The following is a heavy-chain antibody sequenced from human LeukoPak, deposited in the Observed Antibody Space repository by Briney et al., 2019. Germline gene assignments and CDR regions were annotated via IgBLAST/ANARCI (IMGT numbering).Heavy chain of an antibody. CDR3: KKVGYSYGIMDV. D-gene: IGHD5-18*01. CDR2: ISGSGGST. J-gene: IGHJ6*03. CDR1: GFTFSSYA. Sequence: GGSLRLSCAASGFTFSSYAMSWVRQAPGKGLEWVSAISGSGGSTYYADSVKGRFTISRDNSKNTLYLQMNSLRAEDTAVYYCKKVGYSYGIMDVWGKGTTVTVSS. V-gene: IGHV3-23*01.